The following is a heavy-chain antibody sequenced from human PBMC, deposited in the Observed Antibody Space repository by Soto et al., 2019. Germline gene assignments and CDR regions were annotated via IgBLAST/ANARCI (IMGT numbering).Heavy chain of an antibody. Sequence: PSETLSLTCTVSGGSITNYYWSWIRQPPGKGLEWIGYVYHSGTTNYNPSLQSRVTTSLDRSENQFSLEVRSVTAADTAVYYCARGPVSMIRGVLISGQPSYYFDCWGQGILVTVSS. J-gene: IGHJ4*02. CDR1: GGSITNYY. CDR3: ARGPVSMIRGVLISGQPSYYFDC. D-gene: IGHD3-10*01. CDR2: VYHSGTT. V-gene: IGHV4-59*01.